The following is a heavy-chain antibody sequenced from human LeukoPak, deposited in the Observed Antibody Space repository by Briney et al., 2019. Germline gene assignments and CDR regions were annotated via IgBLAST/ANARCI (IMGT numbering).Heavy chain of an antibody. CDR1: GFTFSSYW. V-gene: IGHV3-7*05. Sequence: PGGSLRLSCAASGFTFSSYWMSWVRQAPGKGLEWVANIKRDGSEKYYVDSVKGRFTISRDNAKNSLYLQMNSLRAEDTAVYYCARDGVGGWCGEVSNWFDPWGQGTLVTVSS. D-gene: IGHD6-19*01. CDR3: ARDGVGGWCGEVSNWFDP. CDR2: IKRDGSEK. J-gene: IGHJ5*02.